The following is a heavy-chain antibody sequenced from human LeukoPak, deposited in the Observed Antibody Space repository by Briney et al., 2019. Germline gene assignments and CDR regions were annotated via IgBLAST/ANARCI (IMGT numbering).Heavy chain of an antibody. J-gene: IGHJ4*02. D-gene: IGHD2-21*02. Sequence: GGSLRLSCAASGFNFANHAMRWVRQTAGKGLEWVSAISGGGDITYYADSVKGRFTISRDNSKDTLFLQMHSLRPGDTAVYYCVREDTPATANYWGQGTLVTISS. CDR2: ISGGGDIT. V-gene: IGHV3-23*01. CDR1: GFNFANHA. CDR3: VREDTPATANY.